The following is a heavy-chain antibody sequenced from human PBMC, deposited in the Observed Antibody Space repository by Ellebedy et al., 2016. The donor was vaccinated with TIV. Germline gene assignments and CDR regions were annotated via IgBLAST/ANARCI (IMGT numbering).Heavy chain of an antibody. Sequence: GESLKISXKGSGYSFTSYWIGWVRQMPGKGLEWMGIIYPGDSDTRYSPSFQGQVTISADKSISTAYLQWSSLKASDTAMYYCARSSAYPYYYYGMDVWGQGTTVTVSS. CDR1: GYSFTSYW. CDR3: ARSSAYPYYYYGMDV. CDR2: IYPGDSDT. V-gene: IGHV5-51*01. J-gene: IGHJ6*02.